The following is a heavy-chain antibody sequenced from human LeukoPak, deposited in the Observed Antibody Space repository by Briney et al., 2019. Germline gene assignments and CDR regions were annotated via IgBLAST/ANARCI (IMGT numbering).Heavy chain of an antibody. V-gene: IGHV3-74*01. CDR1: GFTFSSYW. Sequence: GGSLRLSCAASGFTFSSYWMHWVRQAPGKGPVWASRINSDGSSTTYADSVKGRFTISRDNAKNALHLQMNSLRAEDTAVYYCSRGAHPNLWGQGTLVTVSS. D-gene: IGHD1-26*01. CDR3: SRGAHPNL. CDR2: INSDGSST. J-gene: IGHJ5*02.